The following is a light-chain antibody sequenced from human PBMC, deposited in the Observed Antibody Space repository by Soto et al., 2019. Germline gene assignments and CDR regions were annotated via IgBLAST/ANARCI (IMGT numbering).Light chain of an antibody. CDR1: QSIAGY. CDR2: ASS. J-gene: IGKJ5*01. CDR3: QQTYSTPIT. Sequence: DIQMTQSPSSLSASVGDRVTIACRANQSIAGYLNWYQQKPGKAPKLLMYASSTLQGGVPSRFSGSGAGTDFTLTITSLQPEYFATYYCQQTYSTPITFGQGTRLEIK. V-gene: IGKV1-39*01.